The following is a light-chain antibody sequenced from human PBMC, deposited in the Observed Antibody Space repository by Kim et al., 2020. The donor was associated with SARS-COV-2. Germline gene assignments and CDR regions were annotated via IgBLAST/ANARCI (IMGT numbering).Light chain of an antibody. Sequence: SSELTQDPAVSVALGQTVRITCQGDRLRSHYETWYQQKPGQAPILVIYGKNNRPSGIPDRFSGSSTANTATLTITGTQAGDEAEYYCNSRDSNNNVVFGG. V-gene: IGLV3-19*01. CDR1: RLRSHY. CDR3: NSRDSNNNVV. J-gene: IGLJ2*01. CDR2: GKN.